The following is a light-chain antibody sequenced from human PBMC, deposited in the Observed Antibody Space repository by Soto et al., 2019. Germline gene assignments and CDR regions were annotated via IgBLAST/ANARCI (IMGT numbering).Light chain of an antibody. CDR2: AAS. Sequence: IDRTHDAYALSASVGDRVSITSQASHNIGIYLNWYQQKPGKAPKVLIYAASTLQSGVPLMFSGSGIRTDFALSTFLLKRCAFLTCALPNSYAPTFGQGTKVDIK. CDR3: PNSYAPT. CDR1: HNIGIY. V-gene: IGKV1-39*01. J-gene: IGKJ1*01.